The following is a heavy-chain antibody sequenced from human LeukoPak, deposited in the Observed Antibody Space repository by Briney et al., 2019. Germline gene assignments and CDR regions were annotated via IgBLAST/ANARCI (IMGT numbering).Heavy chain of an antibody. CDR1: GFTFSSYW. D-gene: IGHD2-21*02. V-gene: IGHV3-74*01. CDR2: INGDESFT. Sequence: GGSLRLSCAASGFTFSSYWIHWVRQAPGKGLVWVSRINGDESFTSYADSVRGRFTISRDNAKNMVYLQMNSLRAEDTAVYYCARAVVVTASDYWGQGTLVTVSS. CDR3: ARAVVVTASDY. J-gene: IGHJ4*02.